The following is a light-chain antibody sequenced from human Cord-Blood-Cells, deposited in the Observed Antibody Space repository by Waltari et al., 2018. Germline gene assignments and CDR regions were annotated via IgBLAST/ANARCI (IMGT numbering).Light chain of an antibody. CDR3: QQYGSSPWT. V-gene: IGKV3-20*01. Sequence: EIVLTQSPGTLSLSPGERATLPCRASQSVSSSYLAWYQQKPGQAPRLLIYGASSRATGIPDRFSGSGSGTDFTLTISSLEPEDFAVYYCQQYGSSPWTFGQGTKVEIK. CDR1: QSVSSSY. CDR2: GAS. J-gene: IGKJ1*01.